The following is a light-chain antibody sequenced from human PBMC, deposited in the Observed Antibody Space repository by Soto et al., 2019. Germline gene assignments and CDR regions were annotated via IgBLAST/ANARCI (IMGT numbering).Light chain of an antibody. J-gene: IGLJ3*02. CDR3: TSYTTISTLA. CDR1: SSDVGGYNY. CDR2: EVS. Sequence: QSALTQPASVSGSPGQSFTISCTGTSSDVGGYNYVSWYQQHPGKVPKLMIYEVSYRPSGVSNRFSGSKSGNTASLTISGLQAEDEADYYCTSYTTISTLAFGGGTKLTVL. V-gene: IGLV2-14*01.